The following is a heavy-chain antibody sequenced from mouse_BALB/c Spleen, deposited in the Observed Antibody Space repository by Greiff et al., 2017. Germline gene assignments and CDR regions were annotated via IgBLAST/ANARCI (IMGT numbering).Heavy chain of an antibody. J-gene: IGHJ4*01. CDR3: TRDGLRLDAMDY. CDR1: GFTFSSYT. Sequence: EVQVVESGGGLVKPGGSLKLSCAASGFTFSSYTMSWVRQTPEKRLEWVATISSGGSYTYYPDSVKGRFTISRDNAKNTLYLQMSSLKSEDTAMYYCTRDGLRLDAMDYWGQGTSVTVSS. D-gene: IGHD1-2*01. V-gene: IGHV5-6-4*01. CDR2: ISSGGSYT.